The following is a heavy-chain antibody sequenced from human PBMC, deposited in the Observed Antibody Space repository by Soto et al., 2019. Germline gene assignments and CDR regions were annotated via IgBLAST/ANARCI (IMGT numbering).Heavy chain of an antibody. Sequence: EVQLVESGGGLVQPGRSLRLSCAASGFTFDDYAMHWVRQAPGKGLEWVSGISWNSGSIGYADSVKGRFTISRDNAKNSLYLQMNSLRAEDTALYYCAKGGIFSSSLYYFDYWGQGTLVTVSS. J-gene: IGHJ4*02. D-gene: IGHD6-13*01. CDR2: ISWNSGSI. CDR3: AKGGIFSSSLYYFDY. V-gene: IGHV3-9*01. CDR1: GFTFDDYA.